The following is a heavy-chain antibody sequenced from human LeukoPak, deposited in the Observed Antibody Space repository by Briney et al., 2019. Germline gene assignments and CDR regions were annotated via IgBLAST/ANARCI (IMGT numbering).Heavy chain of an antibody. CDR2: IYTSGST. CDR1: GGSISSYY. Sequence: PSETLSLTCTVSGGSISSYYWSWIRQPAGKGLEWIGRIYTSGSTNYNPSLKSRVTISVDKSKNQFSLKLSSVTAADTAVYYCARDPLVVVPPRPGYWFDPWGQGTLVTVSS. CDR3: ARDPLVVVPPRPGYWFDP. D-gene: IGHD2-2*01. J-gene: IGHJ5*02. V-gene: IGHV4-4*07.